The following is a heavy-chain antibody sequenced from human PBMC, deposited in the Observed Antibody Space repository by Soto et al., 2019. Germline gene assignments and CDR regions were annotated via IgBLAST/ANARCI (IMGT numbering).Heavy chain of an antibody. V-gene: IGHV4-4*02. Sequence: LSLTCRDSGDSISSTFLWTWVRQPPGNGLEWIGEVYHSGSTRYNPSLKGRVTISVDKPNNQFSLKLTSMTGADTAVYYCATRLSQIVVTLLPFPSWCQGTPGTVAS. D-gene: IGHD2-21*01. CDR1: GDSISSTFL. CDR2: VYHSGST. J-gene: IGHJ5*02. CDR3: ATRLSQIVVTLLPFPS.